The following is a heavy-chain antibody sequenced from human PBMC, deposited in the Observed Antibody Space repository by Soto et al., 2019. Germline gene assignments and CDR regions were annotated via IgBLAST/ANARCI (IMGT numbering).Heavy chain of an antibody. CDR1: GGSFSGFY. V-gene: IGHV4-34*01. Sequence: QVQLQQWGAGLLKPSETLSLTCAVHGGSFSGFYWTWIRQPPGKGLEWIGEINHSGSSNYNPPLKSRVTMSLDTSRNQFSLSLNSVTAADTAVYYCARIPVDTSMIYWFDPWGQGTLVTVSS. CDR3: ARIPVDTSMIYWFDP. D-gene: IGHD5-18*01. J-gene: IGHJ5*01. CDR2: INHSGSS.